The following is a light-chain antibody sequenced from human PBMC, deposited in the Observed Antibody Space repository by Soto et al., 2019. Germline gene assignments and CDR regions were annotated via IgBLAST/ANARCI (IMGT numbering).Light chain of an antibody. V-gene: IGLV1-44*01. Sequence: QSVLTQPPSASGTPGQRVTVSCYGSSSNIGSNTVNWYQQFPGTAPKLLIYSNNQRPSGVPARFSGSKYGTSASLAISGLRSEDEADYYCAAWDDSLNGVVFGGGTKVTVL. CDR3: AAWDDSLNGVV. CDR2: SNN. CDR1: SSNIGSNT. J-gene: IGLJ2*01.